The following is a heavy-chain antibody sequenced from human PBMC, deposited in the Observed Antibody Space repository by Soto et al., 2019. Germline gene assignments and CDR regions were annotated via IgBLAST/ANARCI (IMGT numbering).Heavy chain of an antibody. CDR2: ISGSGGST. CDR3: ARVSGSYKWLFDY. J-gene: IGHJ4*02. CDR1: GFTFSSYA. Sequence: PGGSLRLSCAASGFTFSSYAMSWVRQAPGKGLEWVSAISGSGGSTYYADSVKGRFTISRDNSKNTLYLQMNSLRAEDTAVYYCARVSGSYKWLFDYWGQGTLVTVSS. D-gene: IGHD1-26*01. V-gene: IGHV3-23*01.